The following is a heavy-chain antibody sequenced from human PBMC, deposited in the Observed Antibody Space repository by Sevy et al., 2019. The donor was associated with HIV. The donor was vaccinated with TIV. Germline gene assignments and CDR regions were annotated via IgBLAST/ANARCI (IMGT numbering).Heavy chain of an antibody. D-gene: IGHD2-2*01. CDR3: ARAEVRYHYYYYGMDV. J-gene: IGHJ6*02. Sequence: GGSLRLSCAASGFTFSNYWMSWVRQAPGKGLEWVANIKQDGSETYHVDSVKGRFTISRDNAKNSLFLQMHSLRVEDTAVYYCARAEVRYHYYYYGMDVWGQGTTVTVSS. CDR1: GFTFSNYW. CDR2: IKQDGSET. V-gene: IGHV3-7*01.